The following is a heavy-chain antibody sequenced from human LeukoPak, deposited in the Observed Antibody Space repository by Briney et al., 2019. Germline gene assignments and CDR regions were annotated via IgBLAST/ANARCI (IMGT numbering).Heavy chain of an antibody. D-gene: IGHD1-26*01. Sequence: GGSLRLSCAASGFTFSSYDMYWVRQAPGKGLDWVAFVRYDGSQKNYADSVKGRFTPSRDNFKNTLYLQMNSLRVEDTAVFYCAKGGARLHSYYLDYWGQGTLVTVSS. CDR2: VRYDGSQK. CDR3: AKGGARLHSYYLDY. V-gene: IGHV3-30*02. J-gene: IGHJ4*02. CDR1: GFTFSSYD.